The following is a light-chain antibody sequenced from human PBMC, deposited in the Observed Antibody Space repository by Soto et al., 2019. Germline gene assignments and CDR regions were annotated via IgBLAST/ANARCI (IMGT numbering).Light chain of an antibody. Sequence: DIVMTQSPNSLAVSLGERATINCKSSQSFLYSSNNKNYLAWYQQKPGQPPKLLIYWASTRESGVPDRFSGSGSGTDFTLTISSLQAEDVAVYYCQQYYSTPLTCGGGTKVDIK. V-gene: IGKV4-1*01. CDR3: QQYYSTPLT. CDR1: QSFLYSSNNKNY. CDR2: WAS. J-gene: IGKJ4*01.